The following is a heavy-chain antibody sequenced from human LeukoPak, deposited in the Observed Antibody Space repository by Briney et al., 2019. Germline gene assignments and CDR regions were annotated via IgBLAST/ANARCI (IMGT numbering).Heavy chain of an antibody. J-gene: IGHJ4*02. D-gene: IGHD6-19*01. CDR2: ISSNGGNT. V-gene: IGHV3-64D*06. CDR1: GFTFSSYA. Sequence: GGSLRLSCAASGFTFSSYAIHWVRQAPGKGLEYVSGISSNGGNTYYADSVKGRFTISRDNSKNTLYLQMSSLRGEDTAVYYCVKERTSGWYDFDYWGQGTLVTVSS. CDR3: VKERTSGWYDFDY.